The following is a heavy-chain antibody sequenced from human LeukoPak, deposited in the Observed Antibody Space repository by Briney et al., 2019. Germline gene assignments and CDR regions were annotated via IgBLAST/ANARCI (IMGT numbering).Heavy chain of an antibody. CDR1: GFTVSDNY. CDR2: MYSRGDT. V-gene: IGHV3-53*01. Sequence: PGGSLRLSCAASGFTVSDNYMSWVRQAPGKGLEWVLVMYSRGDTYYADSVKGRFTFSRDISKNTLYLQMNGLRTEDTAMYYCARDAPQVPAAGVLASWGQGTLVTVSS. D-gene: IGHD6-13*01. J-gene: IGHJ5*02. CDR3: ARDAPQVPAAGVLAS.